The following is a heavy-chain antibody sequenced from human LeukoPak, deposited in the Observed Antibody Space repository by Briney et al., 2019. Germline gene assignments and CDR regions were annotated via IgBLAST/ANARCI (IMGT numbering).Heavy chain of an antibody. V-gene: IGHV1-2*02. D-gene: IGHD3-16*01. CDR2: LNPNSGGK. Sequence: ASVKVPCKASGYSLTAYYIHWVRQAPGQDLEWMGWLNPNSGGKNYAQNFQGRVTMTRDTSISTAYMELTRLKSDDTAVYYCARVASLGGAFDIWGQGTMVTVSP. CDR3: ARVASLGGAFDI. CDR1: GYSLTAYY. J-gene: IGHJ3*02.